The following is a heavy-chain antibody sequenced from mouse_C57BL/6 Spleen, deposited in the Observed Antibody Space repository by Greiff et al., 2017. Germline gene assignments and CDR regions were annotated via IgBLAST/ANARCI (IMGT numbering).Heavy chain of an antibody. J-gene: IGHJ1*03. D-gene: IGHD1-1*01. CDR3: ARDYGSSTWYFDF. Sequence: QVQLQQPGAELVMPGASVKLSCTASGYTFTSYWMHWVKQRPGQGLEWIGEIDPSDSYTNYNQKFKGKSTLTVDKTSSTAYMQLSSLTSEDSAVYDCARDYGSSTWYFDFWGTGTTVTVSS. V-gene: IGHV1-69*01. CDR2: IDPSDSYT. CDR1: GYTFTSYW.